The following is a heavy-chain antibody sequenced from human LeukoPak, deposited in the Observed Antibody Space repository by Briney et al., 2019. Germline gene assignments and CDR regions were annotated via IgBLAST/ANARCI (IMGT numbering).Heavy chain of an antibody. V-gene: IGHV4-39*01. CDR1: GGSISDTSYY. CDR3: ARQECNGGSCYSRAIWFDP. D-gene: IGHD2-15*01. Sequence: SETLSLTCNVPGGSISDTSYYWGWIRQPPGKGLEWIGSIYHTGTTYYSPSLKSRVTISVHTSKNQFSLKLSSVTAADTAVYYCARQECNGGSCYSRAIWFDPWGQGTLVTVSS. J-gene: IGHJ5*02. CDR2: IYHTGTT.